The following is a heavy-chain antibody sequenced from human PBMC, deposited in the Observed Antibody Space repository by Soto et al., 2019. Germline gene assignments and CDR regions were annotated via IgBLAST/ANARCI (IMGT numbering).Heavy chain of an antibody. V-gene: IGHV3-23*01. CDR2: MGGANGDT. Sequence: EVQMLESGGGLVQPGGSLRLSCAASGFIFSNYAMSWVRQAPGKGLEWVPGMGGANGDTYYADSVRGRFDNSRDNSKSTLFLQMNSLRAEGTAVYYCAKDRVNHNSVWDPCDLWGQGTMVTVSS. D-gene: IGHD2-21*01. J-gene: IGHJ3*01. CDR3: AKDRVNHNSVWDPCDL. CDR1: GFIFSNYA.